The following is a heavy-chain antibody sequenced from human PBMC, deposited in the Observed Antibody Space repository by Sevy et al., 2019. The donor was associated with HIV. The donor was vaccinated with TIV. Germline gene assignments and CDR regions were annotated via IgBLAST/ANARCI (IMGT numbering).Heavy chain of an antibody. CDR3: AREGSLRYFDL. J-gene: IGHJ2*01. CDR1: GFTFRDYY. CDR2: ISDRSTTI. D-gene: IGHD3-10*01. V-gene: IGHV3-11*01. Sequence: GGFLRLSCAASGFTFRDYYMSWIRQAPGRGLEWLAYISDRSTTIYYADSVKGRFTISRDNAKNSLFLQMKSLRAEDTAVYYCAREGSLRYFDLWGRGTLVTVSS.